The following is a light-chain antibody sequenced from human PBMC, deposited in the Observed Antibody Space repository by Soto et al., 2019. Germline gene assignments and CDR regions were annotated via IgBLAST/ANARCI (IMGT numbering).Light chain of an antibody. V-gene: IGLV2-14*01. CDR2: GVT. J-gene: IGLJ2*01. Sequence: QSALTQPASVSGSPGQSITISCTGTSSDVGGYNFVSWYQHHPGKAPKLMISGVTNRPSGISDRFSGSKSGNTASLTISGLQADDEADYYCTSYTTRSKSVRFGGGTKLTVL. CDR3: TSYTTRSKSVR. CDR1: SSDVGGYNF.